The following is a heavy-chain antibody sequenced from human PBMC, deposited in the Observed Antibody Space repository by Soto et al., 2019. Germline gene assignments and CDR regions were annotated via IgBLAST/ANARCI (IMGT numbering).Heavy chain of an antibody. CDR3: ARELSNSPDYFDF. CDR2: ISYSGRT. V-gene: IGHV4-30-4*08. J-gene: IGHJ4*02. Sequence: SETLSLTCTVSGGSISDGYYWSWIRQHPGKGLEWIGSISYSGRTAYNPSLKSRLIISIDTSKNQFSLNLSSMSATDTAVYYCARELSNSPDYFDFSGQGTLVTVSS. CDR1: GGSISDGYY. D-gene: IGHD6-6*01.